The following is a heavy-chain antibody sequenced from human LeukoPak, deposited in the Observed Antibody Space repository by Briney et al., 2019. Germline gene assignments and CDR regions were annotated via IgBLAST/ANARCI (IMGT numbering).Heavy chain of an antibody. Sequence: PSETLSLTCAVSGAPISSSYWSWIRQPPGKGLEWIGYINYSGNTKYNPSLESRVNISVAASNNQFSLRLSSVTAADTAFYYCARGYYDSRGYSNTVDIWGQGTLVTVSS. CDR2: INYSGNT. D-gene: IGHD3-22*01. V-gene: IGHV4-59*01. J-gene: IGHJ3*02. CDR3: ARGYYDSRGYSNTVDI. CDR1: GAPISSSY.